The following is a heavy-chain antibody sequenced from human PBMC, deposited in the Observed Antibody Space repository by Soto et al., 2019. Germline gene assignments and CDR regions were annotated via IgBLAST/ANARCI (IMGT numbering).Heavy chain of an antibody. J-gene: IGHJ5*02. Sequence: ASVKVSCKASGGTFSSYAISWVRQAPGQGLEWMGGIIPIFGTANYAQKFQGRVTITADESTSTAYMELSSLRSEDTAVYYCARHYYDSSGYYNWFDPWGQGTLVTVSS. V-gene: IGHV1-69*13. CDR1: GGTFSSYA. D-gene: IGHD3-22*01. CDR3: ARHYYDSSGYYNWFDP. CDR2: IIPIFGTA.